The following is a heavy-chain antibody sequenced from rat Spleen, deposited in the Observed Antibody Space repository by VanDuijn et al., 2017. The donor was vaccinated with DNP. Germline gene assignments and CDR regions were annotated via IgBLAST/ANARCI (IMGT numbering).Heavy chain of an antibody. Sequence: EVQLVESDGGLVQPGRSLKLSCAASGFTFSDYYMAWVRQAPTKGLEWVATISPSGGSTYYRDSVKGRFTISRDNAKSTLYLQMDSLRSEDTATYYCATGTGSWDWGQGVMVTVSS. V-gene: IGHV5-27*01. CDR1: GFTFSDYY. J-gene: IGHJ2*01. CDR3: ATGTGSWD. CDR2: ISPSGGST. D-gene: IGHD5-1*01.